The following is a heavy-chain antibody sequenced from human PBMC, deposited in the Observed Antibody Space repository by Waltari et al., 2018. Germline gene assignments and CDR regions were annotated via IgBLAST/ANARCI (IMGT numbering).Heavy chain of an antibody. J-gene: IGHJ4*02. CDR1: GYKFTDYY. CDR2: VDPEDGES. CDR3: ATERPQMVFPPLQY. D-gene: IGHD2-8*01. Sequence: EVQLVQSGAEVKKPGATVKISCKASGYKFTDYYVHWVQQAPGKGLEWVGRVDPEDGESVYAEKFQGRLTITAETSTDTAYIELSTLRSEDTALFYCATERPQMVFPPLQYWGQGTLVTVSS. V-gene: IGHV1-69-2*01.